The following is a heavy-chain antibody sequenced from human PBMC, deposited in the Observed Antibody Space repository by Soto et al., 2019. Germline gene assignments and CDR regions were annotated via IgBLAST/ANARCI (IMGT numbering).Heavy chain of an antibody. Sequence: GESLKISCKGSGYSFTSYWISWVRQMPGKGLEWMGRIDPSDSYTNYSPSFQGHVTISADKSISTAYLQWSSLKASDTAMYYCERSRSWLQYSPYYYYGMDVWGQGTTVTASS. J-gene: IGHJ6*02. CDR1: GYSFTSYW. CDR2: IDPSDSYT. V-gene: IGHV5-10-1*01. D-gene: IGHD5-18*01. CDR3: ERSRSWLQYSPYYYYGMDV.